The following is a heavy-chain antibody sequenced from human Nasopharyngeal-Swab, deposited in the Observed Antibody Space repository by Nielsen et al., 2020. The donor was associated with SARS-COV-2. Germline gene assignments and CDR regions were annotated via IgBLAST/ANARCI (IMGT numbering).Heavy chain of an antibody. J-gene: IGHJ4*02. Sequence: GGSLRLSCAASGFTFSGSAMHWVRQASGKGLEWVGRIRSKANSYATAYAASVKGRFTISRDDSKNTAYLQMNSLKTEDTAVYYCTRLGGYDSSGYYPIDYWGQGTLATVSS. D-gene: IGHD3-22*01. CDR2: IRSKANSYAT. CDR3: TRLGGYDSSGYYPIDY. CDR1: GFTFSGSA. V-gene: IGHV3-73*01.